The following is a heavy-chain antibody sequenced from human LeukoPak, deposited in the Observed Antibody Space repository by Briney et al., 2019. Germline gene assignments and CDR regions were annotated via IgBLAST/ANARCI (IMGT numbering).Heavy chain of an antibody. D-gene: IGHD6-6*01. CDR3: ARDYDSSSFYYFDY. Sequence: SETLSLTYAVYGGSFSGYYWSWIRQPPGKGLEWIGEINHSGSTNYNPSLKSRVTISVDTSKNQFSLKLSSVTAADTAVYYCARDYDSSSFYYFDYWGQGTLVTVSS. J-gene: IGHJ4*02. CDR2: INHSGST. V-gene: IGHV4-34*01. CDR1: GGSFSGYY.